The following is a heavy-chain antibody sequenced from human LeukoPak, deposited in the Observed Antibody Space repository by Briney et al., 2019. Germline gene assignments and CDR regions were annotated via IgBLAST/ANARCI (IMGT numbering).Heavy chain of an antibody. CDR1: GFTFTNYW. Sequence: GALRLSCAASGFTFTNYWMSWVRQAPGKGLEWVAVISYDGSNKYYADSVKGRFTISRDNSKNTLYLQMNSLRAEDTAVYYCALLPSLSSSSSVDYCGQGTLVTVSS. CDR2: ISYDGSNK. V-gene: IGHV3-30-3*01. J-gene: IGHJ4*02. CDR3: ALLPSLSSSSSVDY. D-gene: IGHD6-6*01.